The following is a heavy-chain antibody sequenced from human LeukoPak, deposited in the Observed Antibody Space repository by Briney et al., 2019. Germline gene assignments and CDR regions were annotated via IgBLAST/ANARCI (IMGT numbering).Heavy chain of an antibody. J-gene: IGHJ5*02. Sequence: KPSETLTLTCTVSGGSISSSSYYWGWIRQPPGKGLEWIGSIYYSGSTYYNPSLKSRVTISVDTSKNQFSLKLSSVTAADTAVYYCASGLKKNWFDPWGQRSLVTVSS. V-gene: IGHV4-39*01. CDR3: ASGLKKNWFDP. CDR2: IYYSGST. CDR1: GGSISSSSYY.